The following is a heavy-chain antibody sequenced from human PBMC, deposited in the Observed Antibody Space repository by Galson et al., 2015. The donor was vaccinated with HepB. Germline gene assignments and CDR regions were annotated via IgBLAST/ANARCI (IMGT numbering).Heavy chain of an antibody. CDR2: INHSGST. CDR1: GGSFSGYY. V-gene: IGHV4-34*01. Sequence: SETLSLTCAVYGGSFSGYYWSWIRQPPGKGLEWIGEINHSGSTNYNPSLKSRVTISVDTSKNQFSLKLSSVTAADTAVYYCARAATAMALYYYYYYGMDVWGQGTTVTVSS. D-gene: IGHD5-18*01. J-gene: IGHJ6*02. CDR3: ARAATAMALYYYYYYGMDV.